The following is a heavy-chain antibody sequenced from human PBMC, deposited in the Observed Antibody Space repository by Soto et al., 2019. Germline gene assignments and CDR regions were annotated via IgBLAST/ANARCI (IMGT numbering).Heavy chain of an antibody. V-gene: IGHV1-69*05. CDR2: IIPIFGTA. CDR3: ASKATVLRFLEWFQYGMDV. CDR1: GGTFSSYA. Sequence: SVKVSCKAAGGTFSSYAISWVRQAPGQGLEWMGGIIPIFGTANYAQKFQGRVTITTDESTSTAYMELSSLRSEDTAVYYCASKATVLRFLEWFQYGMDVWGQGTTVTVSS. J-gene: IGHJ6*02. D-gene: IGHD3-3*01.